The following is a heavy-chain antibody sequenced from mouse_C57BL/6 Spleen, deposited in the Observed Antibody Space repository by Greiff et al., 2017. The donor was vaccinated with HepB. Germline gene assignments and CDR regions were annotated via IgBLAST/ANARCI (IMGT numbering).Heavy chain of an antibody. CDR2: IDPSDSYT. J-gene: IGHJ4*01. V-gene: IGHV1-69*01. Sequence: QVQLKQPGAELVMPGASVKLSCKASGYTFTSYWMHWVKQRPGQGLEWIGEIDPSDSYTNYNQKFKGKSTLTVDKSSSTAYMQLSSLTSEDSAVYYCARDYYGSSYNYAMDYWGQGTSVTVSS. D-gene: IGHD1-1*01. CDR1: GYTFTSYW. CDR3: ARDYYGSSYNYAMDY.